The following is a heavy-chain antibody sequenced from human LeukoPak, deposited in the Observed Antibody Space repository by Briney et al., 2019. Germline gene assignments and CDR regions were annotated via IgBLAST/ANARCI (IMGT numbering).Heavy chain of an antibody. Sequence: QPGGSLRLSCAASGFTFSTYWMHWVRQAPGKGLVWVSRINSAGSSTSYADSVKGRFTISRDNAKNTLFLQMNSLRAEDTAVYYCARSIGESFDYWGQGTLVTVSS. D-gene: IGHD2-21*01. CDR2: INSAGSST. CDR3: ARSIGESFDY. V-gene: IGHV3-74*01. CDR1: GFTFSTYW. J-gene: IGHJ4*02.